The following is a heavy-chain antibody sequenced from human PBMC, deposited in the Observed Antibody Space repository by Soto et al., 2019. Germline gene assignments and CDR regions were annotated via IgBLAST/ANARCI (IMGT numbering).Heavy chain of an antibody. J-gene: IGHJ4*02. CDR3: AIDRIAAAAARFDC. Sequence: EVQLVESGGGLVKPGGSLRLSCAASGFTFSSYSMNWVRQAPGKGLEWVSSISSSSSYIYYADSVKGRFTISRDNAKNSLYLQMNSLRAEDTGVYYCAIDRIAAAAARFDCWGQGTLVTVSS. CDR1: GFTFSSYS. V-gene: IGHV3-21*01. CDR2: ISSSSSYI. D-gene: IGHD6-13*01.